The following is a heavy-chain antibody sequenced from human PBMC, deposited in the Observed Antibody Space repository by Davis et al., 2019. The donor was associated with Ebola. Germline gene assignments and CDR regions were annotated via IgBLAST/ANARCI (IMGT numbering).Heavy chain of an antibody. V-gene: IGHV3-30*03. D-gene: IGHD3-3*01. CDR2: ISYDGSNK. J-gene: IGHJ6*04. CDR1: GFTFSSYG. CDR3: ATHTIFGVVKYYYGMDV. Sequence: GESLKISCAASGFTFSSYGVHWVRQAPGKGLEWVAVISYDGSNKYYADSVKGRFTISRDNSKNTLYLQMNSLRAEDTAVYYCATHTIFGVVKYYYGMDVWGKGTTVTVSS.